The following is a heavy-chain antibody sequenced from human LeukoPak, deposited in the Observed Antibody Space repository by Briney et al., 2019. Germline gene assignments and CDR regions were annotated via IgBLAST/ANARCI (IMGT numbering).Heavy chain of an antibody. CDR1: GFTVSSNY. CDR2: IYSGGST. Sequence: GGSLRLSCAASGFTVSSNYRSWVRQAPGKGLEWVSVIYSGGSTYYADSVKGRFTISRDNSKNTLYLQMNSLRAEDTAVYYCALRKYSSSPSAFEIWGQGTMVTVSS. V-gene: IGHV3-53*01. J-gene: IGHJ3*02. CDR3: ALRKYSSSPSAFEI. D-gene: IGHD6-13*01.